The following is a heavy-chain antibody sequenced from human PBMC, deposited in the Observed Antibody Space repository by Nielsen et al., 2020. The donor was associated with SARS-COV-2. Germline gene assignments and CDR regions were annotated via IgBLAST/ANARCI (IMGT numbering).Heavy chain of an antibody. CDR1: GFAFDDYA. J-gene: IGHJ3*02. Sequence: GGSLRLSCAASGFAFDDYAMRWVRQAPGKGLEWVSGISWNSGSIGYADSVKGRFTISRDNAKNSLYLQMNSLRAEDTALYYCAKDGDDAFDIWGQGTMVTVSS. CDR3: AKDGDDAFDI. V-gene: IGHV3-9*01. CDR2: ISWNSGSI.